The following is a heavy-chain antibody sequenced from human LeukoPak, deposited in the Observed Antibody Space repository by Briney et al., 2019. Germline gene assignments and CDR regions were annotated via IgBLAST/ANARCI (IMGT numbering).Heavy chain of an antibody. Sequence: GGSLRLSCAASGFTFSSYAMSWVRQAPGKGLEWVSAISGSGGSTYYADSVKGRFTISRDNSKNTLYLQMNSLRAEDTAVYYCAKDQIEYYDILTGYQDAFDIWGQGTMVTVSS. D-gene: IGHD3-9*01. CDR3: AKDQIEYYDILTGYQDAFDI. V-gene: IGHV3-23*01. J-gene: IGHJ3*02. CDR1: GFTFSSYA. CDR2: ISGSGGST.